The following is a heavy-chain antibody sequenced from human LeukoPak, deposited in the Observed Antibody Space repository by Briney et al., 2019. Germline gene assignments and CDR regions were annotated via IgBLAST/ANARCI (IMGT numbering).Heavy chain of an antibody. CDR1: GFSVSHNY. Sequence: GGSLRLSCTASGFSVSHNYMNWVRQAPGKGLEWVSLITGGADITYYADSVKGRFTISRDNSKNMLFLQMNSLRVEDTAVYYCAKDPPSGYCSGGTCNDSPFDSWGQGTLVTVSS. CDR3: AKDPPSGYCSGGTCNDSPFDS. CDR2: ITGGADIT. V-gene: IGHV3-23*01. J-gene: IGHJ4*02. D-gene: IGHD2-15*01.